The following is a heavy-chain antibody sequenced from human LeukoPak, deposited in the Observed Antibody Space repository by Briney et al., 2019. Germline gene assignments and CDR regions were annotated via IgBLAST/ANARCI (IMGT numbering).Heavy chain of an antibody. CDR1: GGTFSSHA. V-gene: IGHV1-18*01. D-gene: IGHD3-10*01. CDR2: ISAYNGIT. J-gene: IGHJ3*02. CDR3: ARGLGLVGSGSPDAFDI. Sequence: ASVKVSCKASGGTFSSHAISWVRQAPGQGLEWMGWISAYNGITHCAQEVQGRVTMTTDTSTTTAYMDLRSLRSDDTAVYYCARGLGLVGSGSPDAFDIWGQGTLVTVSS.